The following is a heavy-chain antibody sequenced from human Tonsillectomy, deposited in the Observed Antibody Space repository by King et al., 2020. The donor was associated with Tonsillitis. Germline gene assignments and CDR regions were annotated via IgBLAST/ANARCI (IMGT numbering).Heavy chain of an antibody. V-gene: IGHV4-31*03. CDR3: ARESRGGWYDY. CDR1: GGSISSGGYY. J-gene: IGHJ4*02. Sequence: MQLQESGPGLVKPSQTLSLTCTVSGGSISSGGYYWSWIRQHPGKGLEWIGYIYYSGSTYYNPSLKSRVTISVDTSKNQVSLKLSSVTAADTAVYYCARESRGGWYDYWGQGTLVTVSS. CDR2: IYYSGST. D-gene: IGHD6-19*01.